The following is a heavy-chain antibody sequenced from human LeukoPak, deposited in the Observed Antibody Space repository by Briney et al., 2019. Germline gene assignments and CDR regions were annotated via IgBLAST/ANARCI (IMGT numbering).Heavy chain of an antibody. V-gene: IGHV3-7*01. CDR1: GFTFRSAW. D-gene: IGHD1-26*01. Sequence: GGSLRLSCVASGFTFRSAWMTWVRQAPGKGLEWVANIKEDGSQKNYVDSVKGRFTISRDNAKSSLYLQMNSLRDEDTAVYYCARDPYSGNYGDYYYYYMDVWGKGTTVTISS. J-gene: IGHJ6*03. CDR3: ARDPYSGNYGDYYYYYMDV. CDR2: IKEDGSQK.